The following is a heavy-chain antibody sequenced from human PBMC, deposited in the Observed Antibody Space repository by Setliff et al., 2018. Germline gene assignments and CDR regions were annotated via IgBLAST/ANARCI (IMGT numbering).Heavy chain of an antibody. V-gene: IGHV3-48*04. D-gene: IGHD1-26*01. CDR2: ISSSSTTI. J-gene: IGHJ4*02. CDR3: ARDDDTTSRY. CDR1: GLSFSDYS. Sequence: GGSLRLSCAASGLSFSDYSMNWVRQAPGKGLEWISYISSSSTTIYYADSVKGRFTISRDNAKNSLFLQMNSLRAEDTAVYYCARDDDTTSRYWGQGTLVTVSS.